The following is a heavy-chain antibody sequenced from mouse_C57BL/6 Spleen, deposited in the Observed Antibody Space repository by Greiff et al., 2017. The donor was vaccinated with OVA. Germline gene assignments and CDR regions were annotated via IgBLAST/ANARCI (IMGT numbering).Heavy chain of an antibody. CDR2: IHPNSGST. J-gene: IGHJ2*01. Sequence: QVQLKQPGAELVKPGASVKLSCKASGYTFTSYWMHWVKQRPGHGLEWIGMIHPNSGSTNYNEKFKSKATLTVDKSSSTAYMQLSSLTSEDSAVYYCARSIEGRGDYWGQGTTLTVSS. CDR1: GYTFTSYW. CDR3: ARSIEGRGDY. V-gene: IGHV1-64*01. D-gene: IGHD3-3*01.